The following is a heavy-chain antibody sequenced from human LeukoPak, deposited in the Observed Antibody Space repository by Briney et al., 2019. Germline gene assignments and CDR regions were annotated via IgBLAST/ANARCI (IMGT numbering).Heavy chain of an antibody. J-gene: IGHJ4*02. D-gene: IGHD3-22*01. Sequence: GASVKVSCKASGYTFINYWIQWVRQAPGQGLEWVALINPNDGSTTYAHKFQGRVTMTRDTSTSTVYMDLSSLTSEDTAVYYCANPRYDSSGYYYVDWGQGTLVTVSS. CDR3: ANPRYDSSGYYYVD. V-gene: IGHV1-46*01. CDR2: INPNDGST. CDR1: GYTFINYW.